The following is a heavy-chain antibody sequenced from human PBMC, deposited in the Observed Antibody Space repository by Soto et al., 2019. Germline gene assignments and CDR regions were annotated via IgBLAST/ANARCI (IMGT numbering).Heavy chain of an antibody. CDR1: GGSISSYY. CDR3: ARERSGYDFWSGYPDYGMDV. CDR2: IYYSGST. D-gene: IGHD3-3*01. V-gene: IGHV4-59*01. Sequence: LSLTCTVSGGSISSYYWSWIRQPPGKGLEWIGYIYYSGSTNYNPSLKSRVTISVDTSKNQFSLKLSSVTAADTAVYYCARERSGYDFWSGYPDYGMDVWGQGTTVTVSS. J-gene: IGHJ6*02.